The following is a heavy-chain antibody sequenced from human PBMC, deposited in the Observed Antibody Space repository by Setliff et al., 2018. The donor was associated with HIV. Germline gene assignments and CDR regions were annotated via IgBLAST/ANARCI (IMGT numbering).Heavy chain of an antibody. Sequence: SETLSLTCTVSGTSIRSRFWSWIRQPPGKGLEWIGSIYYSGSTNYNPSLKSRVTISVDTSKNQFSLKLSSVTAADTAVYYCARPLTASYNFWGDASAIWGQGTMVTVSS. D-gene: IGHD3-3*01. J-gene: IGHJ3*02. CDR3: ARPLTASYNFWGDASAI. V-gene: IGHV4-59*11. CDR1: GTSIRSRF. CDR2: IYYSGST.